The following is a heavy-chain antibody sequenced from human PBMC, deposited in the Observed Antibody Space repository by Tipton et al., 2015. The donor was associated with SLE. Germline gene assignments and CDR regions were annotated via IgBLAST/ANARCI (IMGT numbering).Heavy chain of an antibody. D-gene: IGHD1-26*01. J-gene: IGHJ4*02. V-gene: IGHV4-31*03. CDR1: GGPLNHGGYY. Sequence: TLSLTCTVSGGPLNHGGYYWNYIRQHPGEGLEWIGHITYSGHTLYNPSLQSRVTISVDTSKNQFSLKLTSVTAADTAVYYCAKDSGTYYFDFWGQGVLVNVSS. CDR3: AKDSGTYYFDF. CDR2: ITYSGHT.